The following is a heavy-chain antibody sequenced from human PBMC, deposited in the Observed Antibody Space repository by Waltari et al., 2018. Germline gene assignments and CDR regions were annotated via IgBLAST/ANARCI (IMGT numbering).Heavy chain of an antibody. J-gene: IGHJ4*02. Sequence: QVQLVQSGAEVKKPGASVKVSCKASGYTFTGYYMHWVRQATGQGLEWMGRINPNSGGTNYAQKFQGRVTMTRDTSISTAYMELSRLRSDDTAVYYCARDAFCTGGVCYIQVWVYWGQGTLVTVSS. CDR3: ARDAFCTGGVCYIQVWVY. V-gene: IGHV1-2*06. CDR1: GYTFTGYY. CDR2: INPNSGGT. D-gene: IGHD2-8*02.